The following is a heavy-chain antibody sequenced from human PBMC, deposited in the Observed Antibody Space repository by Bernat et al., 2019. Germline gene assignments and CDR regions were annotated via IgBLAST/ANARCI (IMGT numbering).Heavy chain of an antibody. CDR3: GEDAKQPCIWDNPGHYDDYGMDV. V-gene: IGHV3-30*18. CDR1: GFTFSSYG. CDR2: ISYDGSNK. J-gene: IGHJ6*02. Sequence: QVQLVESGGGVVQPGRSLRLSCAASGFTFSSYGMHWVRQAPGKGLEWVAVISYDGSNKYYADSVKGRFTISRDNSKNTLYLQMNSLRAEDTAMYYWGEDAKQPCIWDNPGHYDDYGMDVWGRGTTVTVSS. D-gene: IGHD1/OR15-1a*01.